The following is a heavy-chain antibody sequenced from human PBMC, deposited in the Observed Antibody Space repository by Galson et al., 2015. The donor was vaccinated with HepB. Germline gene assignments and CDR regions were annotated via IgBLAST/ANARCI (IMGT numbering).Heavy chain of an antibody. V-gene: IGHV3-30*18. CDR3: AKVGDFKSLDP. J-gene: IGHJ5*02. D-gene: IGHD1-26*01. Sequence: SLRLSCAASGFAFRSYGMHWVRQAPGKGLEWVAVISYDGDYTNYVDSVKGRFTISKDDSKNTVYLQMNSLRDEDTAVYHCAKVGDFKSLDPWGRGTRVIVSS. CDR1: GFAFRSYG. CDR2: ISYDGDYT.